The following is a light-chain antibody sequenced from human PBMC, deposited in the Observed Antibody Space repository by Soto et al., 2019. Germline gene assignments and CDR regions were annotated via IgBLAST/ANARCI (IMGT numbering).Light chain of an antibody. CDR2: EVS. CDR1: SSDVGGYNF. Sequence: QSALTQPASVSGSPGQSITISCTGSSSDVGGYNFVSWYQQYPGKAPKPMIYEVSNRPSGISNRFSDSKSGNTASLTISGLQADDEADYYCSSYTSSTTLVVFGGGTKLTVL. V-gene: IGLV2-14*01. CDR3: SSYTSSTTLVV. J-gene: IGLJ2*01.